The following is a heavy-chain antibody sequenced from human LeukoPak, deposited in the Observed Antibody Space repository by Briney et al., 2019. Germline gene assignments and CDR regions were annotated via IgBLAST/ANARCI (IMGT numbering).Heavy chain of an antibody. Sequence: LRLSCAASGFTFSSYEMNWVRQAPGKGLEWIGEINYSGSTNYNPSLKSRVTISVDTSKNQFSLKLSSVTAADTAVYYCARALVGSSLDLWGQGTLVTVSS. CDR3: ARALVGSSLDL. CDR1: GFTFSSYE. CDR2: INYSGST. J-gene: IGHJ5*02. D-gene: IGHD1-26*01. V-gene: IGHV4-34*01.